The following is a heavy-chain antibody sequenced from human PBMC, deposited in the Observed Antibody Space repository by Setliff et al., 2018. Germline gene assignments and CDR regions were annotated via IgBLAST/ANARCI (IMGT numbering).Heavy chain of an antibody. CDR2: VSVSGDNT. D-gene: IGHD3-10*01. J-gene: IGHJ4*02. V-gene: IGHV3-23*01. Sequence: PGGSLRLSCVASGITFTSYAMSWVRQAPGKGLEWVSTVSVSGDNTYYTDSVKGRFTTSRDNSKNTVSLQMSSLRAEDTAMYYCRLWFGELLRDYWGQGTLVTVSS. CDR1: GITFTSYA. CDR3: RLWFGELLRDY.